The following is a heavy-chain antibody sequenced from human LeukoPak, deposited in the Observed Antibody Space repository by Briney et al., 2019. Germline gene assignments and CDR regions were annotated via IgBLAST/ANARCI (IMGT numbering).Heavy chain of an antibody. V-gene: IGHV3-30*02. CDR2: IRYDRNNK. D-gene: IGHD3-22*01. J-gene: IGHJ4*02. CDR1: GFTFSSYG. CDR3: AKVGLNYYDSSGYIDY. Sequence: GGSLRLSCAASGFTFSSYGVHWVRQAPGKGLEWVAFIRYDRNNKYYVDYVKSRFTISRDNSKNTLFLQMNSLRAEDTAVYYCAKVGLNYYDSSGYIDYWGQGTLVTVSS.